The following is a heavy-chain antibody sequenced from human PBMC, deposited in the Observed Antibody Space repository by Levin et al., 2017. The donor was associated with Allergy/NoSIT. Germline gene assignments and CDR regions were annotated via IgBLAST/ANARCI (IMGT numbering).Heavy chain of an antibody. D-gene: IGHD3-22*01. V-gene: IGHV3-30-3*01. J-gene: IGHJ4*02. Sequence: GGSLRLSCAASGFTFSSYAMHWVRQAPGKGLEWVAVISYDGSNKYYADSVKGRFTISRDNSKNTLYLQMNSLRAEDTAVYYCARPQYYYDSSGLNDYFDYWGQGTLVTVSS. CDR3: ARPQYYYDSSGLNDYFDY. CDR2: ISYDGSNK. CDR1: GFTFSSYA.